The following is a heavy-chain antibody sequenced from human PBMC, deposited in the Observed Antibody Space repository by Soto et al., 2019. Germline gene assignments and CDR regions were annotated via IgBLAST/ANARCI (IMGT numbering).Heavy chain of an antibody. D-gene: IGHD3-22*01. Sequence: PGGSLRLSCADSGFTFSSYAMSWVRQAPRKGLEWVSAISGSGGSTYYADSVKGRFTISRDNSKNTLYLQMNSLRAEDTAVYYCAKESIGYYDHGAFDIWGQGTMVTVSS. CDR2: ISGSGGST. CDR1: GFTFSSYA. CDR3: AKESIGYYDHGAFDI. V-gene: IGHV3-23*01. J-gene: IGHJ3*02.